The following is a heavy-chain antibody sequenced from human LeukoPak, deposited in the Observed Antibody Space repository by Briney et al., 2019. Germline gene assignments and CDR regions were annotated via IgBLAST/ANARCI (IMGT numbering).Heavy chain of an antibody. J-gene: IGHJ4*02. D-gene: IGHD2-15*01. CDR1: GYTFTSYY. CDR3: ARVGGDCSGGSCYPFLDY. Sequence: GASVKVSCKASGYTFTSYYMHWVRQASGQGLEWMGIINPSGGSTSYAQKFQGRVTMTRDTSTSTVYMELSSLRSEDTAVYYCARVGGDCSGGSCYPFLDYWGQGTLVTVSS. CDR2: INPSGGST. V-gene: IGHV1-46*01.